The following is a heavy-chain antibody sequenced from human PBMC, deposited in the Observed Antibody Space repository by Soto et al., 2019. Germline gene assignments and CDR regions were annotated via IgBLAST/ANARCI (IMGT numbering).Heavy chain of an antibody. CDR2: IYYSGST. Sequence: PSETLSLTCTVSGGSISSSSYYWGWIRQPPGKGLEWIGSIYYSGSTYYNPSLKSRVTISVDTSKNQFSLKLSSVTAADTAVYYCARQIYGSGSYLPQYYYYYGMDVWGQGTTVTVSS. D-gene: IGHD3-10*01. V-gene: IGHV4-39*01. J-gene: IGHJ6*02. CDR3: ARQIYGSGSYLPQYYYYYGMDV. CDR1: GGSISSSSYY.